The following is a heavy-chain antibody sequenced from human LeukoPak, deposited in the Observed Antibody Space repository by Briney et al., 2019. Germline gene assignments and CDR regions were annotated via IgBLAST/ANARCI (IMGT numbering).Heavy chain of an antibody. D-gene: IGHD5-24*01. V-gene: IGHV3-21*01. J-gene: IGHJ6*03. Sequence: PGGSLRLSCAASGFTFSRYAIHWVRQAPGKGLEWVSSISASGSFVYYADSVKGRFTISRDNAKNSLYLQMNSLRAEDTAMYFCARDLGDPYNYYYYFYMDVWGKGTTVTVSS. CDR1: GFTFSRYA. CDR2: ISASGSFV. CDR3: ARDLGDPYNYYYYFYMDV.